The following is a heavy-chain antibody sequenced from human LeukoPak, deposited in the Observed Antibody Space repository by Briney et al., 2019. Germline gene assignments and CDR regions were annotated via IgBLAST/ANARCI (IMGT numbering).Heavy chain of an antibody. CDR2: IIPILGIA. Sequence: GASVKVSCKASGGTFSSYAISWVRQAPGQGLEWMGRIIPILGIANYAQKLQGRVTITADKSTSTAYMELSSLRSEDTAVYYCARDRVPYCSGGSCHLVYGMDVWGQGTTVTVSS. D-gene: IGHD2-15*01. V-gene: IGHV1-69*04. J-gene: IGHJ6*02. CDR1: GGTFSSYA. CDR3: ARDRVPYCSGGSCHLVYGMDV.